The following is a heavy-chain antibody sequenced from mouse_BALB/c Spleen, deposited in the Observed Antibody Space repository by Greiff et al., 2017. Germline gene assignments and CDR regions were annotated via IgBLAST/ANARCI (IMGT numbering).Heavy chain of an antibody. V-gene: IGHV2-9*02. CDR2: IWAGGST. D-gene: IGHD2-4*01. CDR1: GFSLTSYG. J-gene: IGHJ1*01. Sequence: VQGVESGPGLVAPSQSLSITCTVSGFSLTSYGVHWVRQPPGKGLEWLGVIWAGGSTNYNSALMYRLSISKDNSNIQVFLKMNSLKTEDTAMYYCARYDYDGRWYFDVWGAGTTVTVSS. CDR3: ARYDYDGRWYFDV.